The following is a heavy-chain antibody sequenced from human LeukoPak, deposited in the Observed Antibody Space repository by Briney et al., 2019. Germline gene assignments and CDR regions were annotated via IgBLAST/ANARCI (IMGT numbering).Heavy chain of an antibody. Sequence: ASVKVSCKASGYTFTSYYMHWVRQAPGQGLEWMGIINPSGGSTSYAQKFQGRVTMTRDTSTSTVYMELSSLRSDDTAVYYCARGNLITIFGVVQHVFDYWGQGTLVTVSS. V-gene: IGHV1-46*01. J-gene: IGHJ4*02. CDR2: INPSGGST. D-gene: IGHD3-3*01. CDR1: GYTFTSYY. CDR3: ARGNLITIFGVVQHVFDY.